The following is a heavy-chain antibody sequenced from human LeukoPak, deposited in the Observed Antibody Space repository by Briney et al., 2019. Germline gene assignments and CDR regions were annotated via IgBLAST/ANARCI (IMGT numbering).Heavy chain of an antibody. V-gene: IGHV1-46*01. Sequence: ASVKVSCKASGYTFTSYYMHWVRQAPGQGLEWMGIINPSGGSTSYAQKFQGRVTMTRDTSTSTVYMELSSLRSEDPAVYYCARVEGGDYYDSSGQGSIDYWGQGTLVTVSS. CDR3: ARVEGGDYYDSSGQGSIDY. D-gene: IGHD3-22*01. CDR2: INPSGGST. CDR1: GYTFTSYY. J-gene: IGHJ4*02.